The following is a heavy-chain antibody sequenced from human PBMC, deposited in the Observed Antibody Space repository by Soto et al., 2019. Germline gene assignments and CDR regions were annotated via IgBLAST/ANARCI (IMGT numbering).Heavy chain of an antibody. J-gene: IGHJ3*02. CDR3: ARDGGDITDAFDI. CDR2: TNPNSGNT. V-gene: IGHV1-8*01. CDR1: GYSVTTYD. Sequence: ASVKVSCKASGYSVTTYDINWVRQATGQGLEWMGWTNPNSGNTGYALKLQGRVTMTRNTSISTAYMELSSLTSEDTAVYYCARDGGDITDAFDIWGQGTMVTVSS.